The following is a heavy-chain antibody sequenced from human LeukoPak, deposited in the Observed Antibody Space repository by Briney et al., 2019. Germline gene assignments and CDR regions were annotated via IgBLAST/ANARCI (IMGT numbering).Heavy chain of an antibody. V-gene: IGHV3-33*01. CDR3: AREIFGSGSYPAF. CDR2: IWHDGSHK. J-gene: IGHJ4*02. CDR1: GFSFNTYA. D-gene: IGHD3-10*01. Sequence: GGSLRLSWAASGFSFNTYAMHWVRQAPGQGLEWVALIWHDGSHKFYSNSVRGQFTISRDNSKNPAYLQMNNLRPEDTAVYYCAREIFGSGSYPAFWGQGTLVTVSS.